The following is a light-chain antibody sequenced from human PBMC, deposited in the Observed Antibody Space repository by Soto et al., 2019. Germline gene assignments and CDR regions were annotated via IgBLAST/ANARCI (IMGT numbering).Light chain of an antibody. Sequence: EIVMTQSPATLSVSPGERATLSCRASQSVSSNLAWYQQKPGQAPRLLIYGASTRATGIPARFSGSGSGTEFTLTISSLQSEDFATYYCQQYNSYSPETFGQGTKVEIK. CDR1: QSVSSN. V-gene: IGKV3-15*01. CDR3: QQYNSYSPET. CDR2: GAS. J-gene: IGKJ1*01.